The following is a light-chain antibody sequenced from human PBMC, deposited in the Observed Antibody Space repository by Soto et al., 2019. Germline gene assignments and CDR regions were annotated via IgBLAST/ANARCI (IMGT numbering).Light chain of an antibody. J-gene: IGKJ2*01. V-gene: IGKV3-15*01. CDR2: GAS. CDR3: QPYNNWPPYT. Sequence: ELVMTQSPATLSVSPGERATLSCRASQSVSSNLAWYQQKPGQAPRLLIYGASTRAPGIPARFSGSGSGTEFTLTISSLQSEDFAVYYCQPYNNWPPYTFGQGTKLEIK. CDR1: QSVSSN.